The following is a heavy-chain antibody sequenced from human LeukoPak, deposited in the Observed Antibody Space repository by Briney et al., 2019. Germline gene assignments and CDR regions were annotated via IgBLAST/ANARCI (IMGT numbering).Heavy chain of an antibody. J-gene: IGHJ4*02. V-gene: IGHV3-21*01. Sequence: GGSLRLSCAASGFTFSSYSMNWVRQAPGKGLEWVSSISSSSSYIYYADSVKGRFTISRDNAKNSLYLQMNSLRAENTAVYYCARFRGVVVGNWGQGTLVTVSS. D-gene: IGHD2-15*01. CDR1: GFTFSSYS. CDR3: ARFRGVVVGN. CDR2: ISSSSSYI.